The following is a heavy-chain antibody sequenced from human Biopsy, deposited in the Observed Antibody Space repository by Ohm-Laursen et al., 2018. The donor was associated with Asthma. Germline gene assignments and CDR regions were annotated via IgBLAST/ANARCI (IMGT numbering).Heavy chain of an antibody. CDR1: GDSISSYH. Sequence: SDTLSLTWTVSGDSISSYHWSWIRQPPGKGLEWIGYVFYGGATNYNPSLKSRVTISVDTSKNQFFLRLSPVTAADTAVYYCARGVVYGGDSYAEYFQHWGQGTLVTVSS. J-gene: IGHJ1*01. V-gene: IGHV4-59*07. CDR2: VFYGGAT. CDR3: ARGVVYGGDSYAEYFQH. D-gene: IGHD4-23*01.